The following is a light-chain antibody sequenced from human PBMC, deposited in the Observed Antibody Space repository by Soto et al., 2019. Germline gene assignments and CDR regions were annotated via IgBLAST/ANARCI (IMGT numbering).Light chain of an antibody. CDR1: TGAVTSGHY. CDR3: FLVYNGARV. Sequence: QTVVTQEPSLTVSPGGTVTLTCGSSTGAVTSGHYPYWFQQKPGQAPRTLIYDTRNKHSWTPARFSGSLLGGKAALILLGAQPEDEADYYCFLVYNGARVFGGGTKVTVL. CDR2: DTR. J-gene: IGLJ2*01. V-gene: IGLV7-46*02.